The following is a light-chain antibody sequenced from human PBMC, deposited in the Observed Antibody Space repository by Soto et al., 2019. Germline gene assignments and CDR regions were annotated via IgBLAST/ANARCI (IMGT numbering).Light chain of an antibody. CDR2: DAS. Sequence: EIVLTQSPGTLSLSPGERATLSCRASQSVSSSYLAWYQQKPGPAPRLLIYDASSRATGIPDRFSGGGSGTDFTLTISRLEPEDFAVYYCQQFSSYPLTFGGGTKVDNK. CDR1: QSVSSSY. V-gene: IGKV3-20*01. CDR3: QQFSSYPLT. J-gene: IGKJ4*01.